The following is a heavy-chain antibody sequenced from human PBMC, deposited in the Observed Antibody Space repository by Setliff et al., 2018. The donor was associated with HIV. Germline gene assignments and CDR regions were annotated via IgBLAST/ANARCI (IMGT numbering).Heavy chain of an antibody. CDR3: GNKGGQV. CDR2: LWRDEVGE. Sequence: GESLKISCTVVGFSIENFDMHWVRQAPGKGLEWVSLLWRDEVGEYYADSVKGRFSISRDRSRNTVPLQMSSLRVEDTAMYYCGNKGGQVWGPGTQVTVSS. V-gene: IGHV3-33*08. D-gene: IGHD3-16*01. CDR1: GFSIENFD. J-gene: IGHJ1*01.